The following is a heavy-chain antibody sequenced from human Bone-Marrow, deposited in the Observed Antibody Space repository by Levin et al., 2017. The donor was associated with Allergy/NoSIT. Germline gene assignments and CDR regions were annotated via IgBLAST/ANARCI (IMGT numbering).Heavy chain of an antibody. J-gene: IGHJ6*02. CDR1: GYKFSDYW. Sequence: GESLKISCKGSGYKFSDYWIGWVRQMPGKGLECMGIIYPGDSDSRYSPSFQGQVSFSADKSISTAYMQWSSLKASDSGMYYCARFRGEPCIGSGCYRGDYYALDVWGQGTTVTVSS. V-gene: IGHV5-51*01. D-gene: IGHD1-14*01. CDR3: ARFRGEPCIGSGCYRGDYYALDV. CDR2: IYPGDSDS.